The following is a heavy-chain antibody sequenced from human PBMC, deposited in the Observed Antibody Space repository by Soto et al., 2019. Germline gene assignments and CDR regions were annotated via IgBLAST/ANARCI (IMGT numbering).Heavy chain of an antibody. D-gene: IGHD4-4*01. Sequence: PGGSLRLSCAASGFTFDDYSMHWVRQAPGKGLEWVSLISWDGRSTYYADSVRGRFTISRDNSKNSLYLQMNSLTTEDTAVYYCGKDGSVTDYTYLDYWGQGALVTVSS. J-gene: IGHJ4*02. CDR2: ISWDGRST. CDR3: GKDGSVTDYTYLDY. CDR1: GFTFDDYS. V-gene: IGHV3-43*01.